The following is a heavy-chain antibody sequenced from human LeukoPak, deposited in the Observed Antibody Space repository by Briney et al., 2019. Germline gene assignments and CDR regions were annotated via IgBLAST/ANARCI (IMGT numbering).Heavy chain of an antibody. D-gene: IGHD2-2*01. V-gene: IGHV4-39*01. Sequence: SETLFLTCAVSGASISRTTYFWGWIRQPPGKGLEWIGSIYYSGSTYYHPSLKSRITISLELSKNQSSLNLNSVTAADTAVYFCARRAQSTGNWFDPWGQGTLVTVSS. CDR3: ARRAQSTGNWFDP. J-gene: IGHJ5*02. CDR1: GASISRTTYF. CDR2: IYYSGST.